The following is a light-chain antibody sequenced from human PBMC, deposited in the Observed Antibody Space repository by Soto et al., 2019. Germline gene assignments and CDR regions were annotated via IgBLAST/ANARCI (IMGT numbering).Light chain of an antibody. CDR3: QQYNNGPCPIT. J-gene: IGKJ5*01. CDR2: DTY. CDR1: QSVSSN. Sequence: EIVMTQSPVSLSVSPGDRVTLSCRASQSVSSNVAWYQQRPGQSPRLLIYDTYSRVAGVPARFSGGGSGTAFTLTITSLQTEDFAVYYCQQYNNGPCPITFGQGTRLEIK. V-gene: IGKV3-15*01.